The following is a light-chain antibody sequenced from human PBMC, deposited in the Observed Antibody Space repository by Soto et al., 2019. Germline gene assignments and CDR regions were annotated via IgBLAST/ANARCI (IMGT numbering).Light chain of an antibody. J-gene: IGKJ2*01. V-gene: IGKV4-1*01. Sequence: DIVMAQSPDSLAVSLGERATINCKSSQSVLYSSNNKNYLAWYQQKPGQPPRLLIYWASTRESGVPDRFSGSGSGTDFTLAISSLQAEDVAVYYCQQSYSTPHTFVQGTKLEIK. CDR1: QSVLYSSNNKNY. CDR2: WAS. CDR3: QQSYSTPHT.